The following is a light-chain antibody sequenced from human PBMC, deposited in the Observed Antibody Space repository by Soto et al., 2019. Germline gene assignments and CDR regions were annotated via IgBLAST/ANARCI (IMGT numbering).Light chain of an antibody. Sequence: QSVLTQPPSVSAPPGQTVTISCSGSSSNIGNNYVSWYQQLPGTAPKLLIYDNHKRPSGIPDRFSGSKSGTSATLGITGLQTGDEAHYYCGTWDSSLSAVVFGGGTKLTVL. CDR3: GTWDSSLSAVV. V-gene: IGLV1-51*01. CDR1: SSNIGNNY. J-gene: IGLJ2*01. CDR2: DNH.